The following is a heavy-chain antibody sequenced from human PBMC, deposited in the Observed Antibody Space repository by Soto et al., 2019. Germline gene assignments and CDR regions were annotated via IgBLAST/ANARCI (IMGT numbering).Heavy chain of an antibody. V-gene: IGHV3-23*01. D-gene: IGHD6-19*01. CDR1: GFTISSYG. J-gene: IGHJ5*02. CDR2: ISDSGTT. CDR3: GGISVGS. Sequence: GGSLRLSCAASGFTISSYGLNWVRQAPGKGLEWVSVISDSGTTYYADSVKGRFTISRDNSKNTLYLQMSSLRAEDTAVYYCGGISVGSWGQGTLVTVSS.